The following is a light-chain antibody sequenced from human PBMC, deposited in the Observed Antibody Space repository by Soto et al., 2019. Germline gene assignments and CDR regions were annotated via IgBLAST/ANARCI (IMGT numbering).Light chain of an antibody. Sequence: QSALTQPPSVSGSPGQSVTISCTGTSSDIGRHNHVSWYQQPPGTAPKLMIYELINRPSGVPGRFSGSKSGNTASLTISGLQAEDEADYYCSSFTSSSTWVLGGGTKLTVL. CDR2: ELI. CDR3: SSFTSSSTWV. V-gene: IGLV2-18*02. J-gene: IGLJ3*02. CDR1: SSDIGRHNH.